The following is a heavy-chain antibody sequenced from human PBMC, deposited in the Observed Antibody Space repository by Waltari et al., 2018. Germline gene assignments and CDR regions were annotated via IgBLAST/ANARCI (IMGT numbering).Heavy chain of an antibody. CDR3: ARRESGYYDILTGLADY. J-gene: IGHJ4*02. V-gene: IGHV5-51*01. D-gene: IGHD3-9*01. CDR2: IYPGDSDT. Sequence: EVQLVQSGAEVKTPGESLKISCTGSGYSFTSYWICWVRQMPGKGLEWMGIIYPGDSDTRYSPSFQGQVTISADKSISTAYLQWSSLKASDTAMYYCARRESGYYDILTGLADYWGQGTLVTVSS. CDR1: GYSFTSYW.